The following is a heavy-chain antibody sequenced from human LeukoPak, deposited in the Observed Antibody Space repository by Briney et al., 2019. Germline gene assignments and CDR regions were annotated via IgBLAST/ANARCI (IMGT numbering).Heavy chain of an antibody. Sequence: GGALRLSCAASGFTFSSYGMHWVRQAPGKGLEWVAFIRYDGSNKYYADSVKGRFTISRDNSKNTLYLQMNSLRAEDTAVYYCAICASCLRLRYYYYMDVWGKGTTVTVSS. CDR2: IRYDGSNK. D-gene: IGHD2-2*01. CDR1: GFTFSSYG. CDR3: AICASCLRLRYYYYMDV. J-gene: IGHJ6*03. V-gene: IGHV3-30*02.